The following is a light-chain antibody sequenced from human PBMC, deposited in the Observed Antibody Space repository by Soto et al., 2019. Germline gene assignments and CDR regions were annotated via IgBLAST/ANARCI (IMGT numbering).Light chain of an antibody. CDR1: QSVYSS. CDR2: GAS. Sequence: ETVMTQSPATLSVSPVERATLSCMASQSVYSSLAWYQQKHGQAPRLLIYGASTRATGIPARFSGSGSGTEFTLTISRLQSEDFAVYYCQQYNNWPPWTFGQGTKVDIK. J-gene: IGKJ1*01. CDR3: QQYNNWPPWT. V-gene: IGKV3-15*01.